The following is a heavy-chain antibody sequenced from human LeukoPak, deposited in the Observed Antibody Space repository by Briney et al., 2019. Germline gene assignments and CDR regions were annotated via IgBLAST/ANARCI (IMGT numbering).Heavy chain of an antibody. J-gene: IGHJ4*02. D-gene: IGHD6-13*01. CDR3: ARLLYSSLRGFDY. V-gene: IGHV5-51*01. CDR1: GYTFTCDW. Sequence: GESREISCQASGYTFTCDWIGWVRQMPGKGLEGMGIIYPGDSDTRYSPSFQGQVTISAHKSINTAYLQWSSLKASDTAMYYCARLLYSSLRGFDYWGQGTLVTVSS. CDR2: IYPGDSDT.